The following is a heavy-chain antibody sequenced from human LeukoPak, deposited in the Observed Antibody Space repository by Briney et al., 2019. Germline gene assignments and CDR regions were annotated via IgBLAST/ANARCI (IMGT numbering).Heavy chain of an antibody. CDR1: GFTFTNAW. V-gene: IGHV3-15*01. Sequence: PGGSLRLSCAASGFTFTNAWMSWVRQAPGKGLEWVAQIQSKSDGGAIGYAGSVKGRFTISRDDSKETLYLQMNSLKTEDTAVYYCTTMYSGGMAVWGHGTTVTVSS. J-gene: IGHJ6*02. CDR3: TTMYSGGMAV. CDR2: IQSKSDGGAI. D-gene: IGHD3-10*01.